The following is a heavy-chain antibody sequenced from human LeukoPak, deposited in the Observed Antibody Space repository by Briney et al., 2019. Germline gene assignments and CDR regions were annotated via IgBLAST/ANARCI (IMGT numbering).Heavy chain of an antibody. D-gene: IGHD6-6*01. Sequence: SVKVSCKASGGTFSSYAISWARQAPGQGLEWMGGIIPIFGTANYAQKFQGRVTITADESTSTAYMELSSLRSEDTAVYYCARRGGSSSGNYYYYYMDVWGKGTTVTV. CDR1: GGTFSSYA. CDR2: IIPIFGTA. J-gene: IGHJ6*03. CDR3: ARRGGSSSGNYYYYYMDV. V-gene: IGHV1-69*01.